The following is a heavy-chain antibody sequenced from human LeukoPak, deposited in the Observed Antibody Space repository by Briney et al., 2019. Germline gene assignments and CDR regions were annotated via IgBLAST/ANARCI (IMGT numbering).Heavy chain of an antibody. CDR3: ARDLSEGFDY. CDR2: INPNSGDT. D-gene: IGHD6-19*01. J-gene: IGHJ4*02. V-gene: IGHV1-2*02. Sequence: GASVKVSCRSSGYTFTGTYMHWVRQAPGQGLEWMGWINPNSGDTNYAQKFQGRVTMTRDKSISTAYMELSRLRSDDTAVHYCARDLSEGFDYWGQGTLVTVSS. CDR1: GYTFTGTY.